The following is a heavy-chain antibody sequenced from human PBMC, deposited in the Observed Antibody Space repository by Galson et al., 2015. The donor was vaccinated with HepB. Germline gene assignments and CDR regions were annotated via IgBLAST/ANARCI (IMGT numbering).Heavy chain of an antibody. V-gene: IGHV4-59*01. Sequence: ETLSLTCTVSGGSISSNYWSWLRQPPGKGPEWIAYISDSGTTDYNPSLRSRVHISIDTSRNQFSLKLSSVTAADTALYYCARLTGYDFYNWFDPWGQGTRVTASS. D-gene: IGHD5-12*01. J-gene: IGHJ5*02. CDR1: GGSISSNY. CDR2: ISDSGTT. CDR3: ARLTGYDFYNWFDP.